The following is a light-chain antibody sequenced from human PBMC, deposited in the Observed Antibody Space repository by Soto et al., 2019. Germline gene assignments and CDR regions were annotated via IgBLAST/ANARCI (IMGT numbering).Light chain of an antibody. CDR2: SDA. CDR3: QSYDSSLSGYYV. CDR1: SPNIGSNY. J-gene: IGLJ1*01. V-gene: IGLV1-47*01. Sequence: QSVLTQPPSASGTPGQRVTISCSGSSPNIGSNYVYWYQQLPGTAPKLLIYSDAQRPSGVPDRISGSKSGTSASLAIRGLRSEDEGDYYCQSYDSSLSGYYVFGTGTKLTVL.